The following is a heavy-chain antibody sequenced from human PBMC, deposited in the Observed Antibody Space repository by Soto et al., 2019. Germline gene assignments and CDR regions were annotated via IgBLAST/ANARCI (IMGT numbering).Heavy chain of an antibody. CDR1: GFIFRSYG. V-gene: IGHV3-30*18. CDR2: ISHDGSNA. Sequence: QVQLVESGGGVVQPGKSLRLSCAATGFIFRSYGIHWVRQAPGKGLEGVAVISHDGSNAYYADAVNGRFTISRDNARNTVYLQMNSLRGEDTAVYYCAKQGIEVAGTDYFDYWGQGALVTVAS. D-gene: IGHD6-19*01. CDR3: AKQGIEVAGTDYFDY. J-gene: IGHJ4*02.